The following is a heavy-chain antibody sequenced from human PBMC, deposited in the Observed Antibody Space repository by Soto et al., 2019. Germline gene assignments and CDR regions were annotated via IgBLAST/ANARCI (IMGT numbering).Heavy chain of an antibody. CDR1: GFTFNSYA. Sequence: GGSLRLSCSASGFTFNSYAMSWVRQAPGKGLEWVSAISGSGGSTYYADSVKGRFTISRDNSKNTLYLQMNSLRAEDTAVYYCAKARYGSGEYYFDYWGQGTLVTVSS. J-gene: IGHJ4*02. V-gene: IGHV3-23*01. CDR3: AKARYGSGEYYFDY. D-gene: IGHD3-10*01. CDR2: ISGSGGST.